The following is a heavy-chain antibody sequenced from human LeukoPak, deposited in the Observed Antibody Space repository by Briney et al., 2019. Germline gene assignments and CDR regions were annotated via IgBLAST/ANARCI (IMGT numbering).Heavy chain of an antibody. J-gene: IGHJ4*02. Sequence: PGGSLRLSCAASGFTFSSYSMSWVRQAPGKGLEWVSSISSSSSYIYYADSVKGRFTISRDNAKNSLYLQMNSLRAEDTAVYYCARDYNYGSGNFDYWGQGTLVTVSS. CDR3: ARDYNYGSGNFDY. V-gene: IGHV3-21*04. CDR1: GFTFSSYS. D-gene: IGHD3-10*01. CDR2: ISSSSSYI.